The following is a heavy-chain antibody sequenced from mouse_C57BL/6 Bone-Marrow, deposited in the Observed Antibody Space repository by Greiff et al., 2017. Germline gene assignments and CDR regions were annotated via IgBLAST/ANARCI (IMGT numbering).Heavy chain of an antibody. J-gene: IGHJ3*01. V-gene: IGHV1-69*01. CDR3: ARGGSPWFAY. CDR2: IDPSDSYT. CDR1: GYTFTSYW. Sequence: QVQLQQPGAELVMPGASVKLSCKASGYTFTSYWMHWVKQRPGQGLEWIGEIDPSDSYTKSNQKFKGKSTLTVDKSSSTAYMQLSSLTSEDSAVYYCARGGSPWFAYWGQGTLVTVSA.